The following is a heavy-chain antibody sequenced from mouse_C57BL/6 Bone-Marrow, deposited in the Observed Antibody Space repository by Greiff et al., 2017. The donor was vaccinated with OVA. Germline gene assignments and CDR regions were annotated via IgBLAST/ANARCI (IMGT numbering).Heavy chain of an antibody. CDR3: AREGACYYGGFAY. D-gene: IGHD1-1*01. V-gene: IGHV1-81*01. J-gene: IGHJ3*01. CDR1: GYTFTSYG. CDR2: IYPRSGNT. Sequence: QVQLKQSGAELARPGASVKLSCKASGYTFTSYGISWVKQRTGQGLEWIGEIYPRSGNTYYNEKFKGKATLTADKSSSTAYMELRSLTSEDSAVYFGAREGACYYGGFAYWGQGTLVTVSA.